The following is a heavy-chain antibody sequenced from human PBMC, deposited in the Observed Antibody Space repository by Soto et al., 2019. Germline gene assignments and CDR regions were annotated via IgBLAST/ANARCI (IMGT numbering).Heavy chain of an antibody. CDR3: ARGGVHMERRHPTRFDP. V-gene: IGHV1-69*01. J-gene: IGHJ5*02. Sequence: QVQLVQSGAEVKKPGSSVKVSCKASGGTFSSYAISWVRQAPGQGLEWMGGIIPIFGTANYAQKVQGRVTITTDESTSTAYMELSSLRSEDTAVYYCARGGVHMERRHPTRFDPWGQGTLVTVSS. CDR1: GGTFSSYA. CDR2: IIPIFGTA. D-gene: IGHD1-1*01.